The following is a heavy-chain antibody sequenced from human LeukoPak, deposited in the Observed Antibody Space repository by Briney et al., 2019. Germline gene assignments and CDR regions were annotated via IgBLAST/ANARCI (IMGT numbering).Heavy chain of an antibody. CDR2: ISSSSSTV. V-gene: IGHV3-48*02. CDR1: GFIYSHYS. Sequence: PGGSLRLSCAASGFIYSHYSMNWLRQAPGKGLEWVSYISSSSSTVYYADSLKGRFTISRDNAKNSLYLQMNSLRDEDTAVYYFARAETYCGSGSCLYWGQGTLVTVSS. D-gene: IGHD3-10*01. CDR3: ARAETYCGSGSCLY. J-gene: IGHJ4*02.